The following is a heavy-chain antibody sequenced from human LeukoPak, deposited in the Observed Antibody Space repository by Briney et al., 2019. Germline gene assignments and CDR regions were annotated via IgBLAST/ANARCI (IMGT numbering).Heavy chain of an antibody. J-gene: IGHJ4*02. V-gene: IGHV4-61*01. Sequence: SETLSLTCTVSGGSVSSGSYYWSWIRQPPGKGLEWVGYIYYSGSTNYNPSLQSRVTISVDTSKNQFSLKLSSVTAADTAVYYCARDQACSGGSCYDYWGQGTLVTVSS. CDR2: IYYSGST. D-gene: IGHD2-15*01. CDR1: GGSVSSGSYY. CDR3: ARDQACSGGSCYDY.